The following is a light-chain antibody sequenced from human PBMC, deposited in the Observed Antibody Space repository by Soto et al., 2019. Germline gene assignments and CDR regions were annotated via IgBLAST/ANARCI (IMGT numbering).Light chain of an antibody. V-gene: IGKV3-15*01. CDR3: QQYNKWTRT. J-gene: IGKJ1*01. CDR1: QSVSSA. CDR2: DAS. Sequence: ETVRTQSPATLSVSPGERATLSCRASQSVSSALAWYQQKPGLPPRILIYDASTRATGIPARFSGSGSGTDFNLTISRLQSQDFAVYECQQYNKWTRTFGQGTKGEIK.